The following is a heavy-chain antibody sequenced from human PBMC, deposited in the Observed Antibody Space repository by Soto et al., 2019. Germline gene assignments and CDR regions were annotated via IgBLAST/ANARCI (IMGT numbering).Heavy chain of an antibody. Sequence: QVQLVQSGAEVKKPGASVKVSCKASGYTFRSYDITWVRQATGQGLEWMGWMNPNSGNTGYAQKFQGRVTMTRDTSTSTAYMGLSSLRSEDTAIYYCARAYSSTWYEGGYWGQGTLVTVSS. CDR2: MNPNSGNT. J-gene: IGHJ4*02. D-gene: IGHD6-13*01. CDR3: ARAYSSTWYEGGY. CDR1: GYTFRSYD. V-gene: IGHV1-8*01.